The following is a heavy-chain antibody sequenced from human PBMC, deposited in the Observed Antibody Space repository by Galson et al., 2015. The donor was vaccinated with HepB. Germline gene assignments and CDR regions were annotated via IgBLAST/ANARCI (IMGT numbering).Heavy chain of an antibody. J-gene: IGHJ6*02. V-gene: IGHV6-1*01. CDR1: GDSVSSNSAA. CDR3: AREDTAMVFLSDYYYYYGMDV. D-gene: IGHD5-18*01. CDR2: TYYRSKWYN. Sequence: CAISGDSVSSNSAAWNWIRQSPSRGLEWLGRTYYRSKWYNDYAVSVKSRITINPDTSKNQFSLQLNSVTPEDTAVYYCAREDTAMVFLSDYYYYYGMDVWGRGTTVTVSS.